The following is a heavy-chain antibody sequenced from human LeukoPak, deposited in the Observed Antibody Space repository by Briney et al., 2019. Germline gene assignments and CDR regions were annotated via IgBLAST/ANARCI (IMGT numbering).Heavy chain of an antibody. CDR1: GGSISSSSYY. J-gene: IGHJ4*02. D-gene: IGHD4-17*01. Sequence: SETLSLTCTVSGGSISSSSYYWGWIRQPPGKGLEWIVSIYYSGSTYYNPSLKSRVTISVHPSKNQFSLKLSSVTAADTAVYYCARIYYGDYGPWEAQPNDYWGQGTLVTVSS. CDR2: IYYSGST. V-gene: IGHV4-39*01. CDR3: ARIYYGDYGPWEAQPNDY.